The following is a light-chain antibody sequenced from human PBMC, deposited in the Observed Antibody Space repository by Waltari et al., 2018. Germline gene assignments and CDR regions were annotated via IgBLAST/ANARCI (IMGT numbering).Light chain of an antibody. CDR3: MQATHFPWT. J-gene: IGKJ1*01. CDR1: QSLEHSDGNTY. V-gene: IGKV2-24*01. CDR2: QIS. Sequence: DIVMTQTPFSSPVTLGQPASISCRSSQSLEHSDGNTYVSWLHQRPGQPPRLLIYQISKRFSWVPDRFSGSGAGTDFTLRISRVQAEDVGVYYCMQATHFPWTLGQGTKVEIK.